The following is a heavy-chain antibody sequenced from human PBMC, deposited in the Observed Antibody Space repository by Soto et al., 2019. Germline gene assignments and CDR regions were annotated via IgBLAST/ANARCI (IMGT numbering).Heavy chain of an antibody. D-gene: IGHD3-22*01. J-gene: IGHJ4*02. CDR3: TGQYFDGSNYYQPDY. CDR1: WFIFSDSG. V-gene: IGHV3-73*01. Sequence: GGSLRLSCAASWFIFSDSGIHWVRQASGKGLQWVANIRSKADSYATAYAASVTGRFTISRDDSQNTAYLQLNSLKIEDTALYYCTGQYFDGSNYYQPDYWGRGTLVTVSS. CDR2: IRSKADSYAT.